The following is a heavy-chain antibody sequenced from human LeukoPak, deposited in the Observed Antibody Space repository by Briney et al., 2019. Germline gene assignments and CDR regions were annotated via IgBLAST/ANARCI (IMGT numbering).Heavy chain of an antibody. V-gene: IGHV4-59*08. Sequence: SETLSLTCTVSGGSISSYYWSWIRQPPGKGLEWIGYIYYSGSTNYNPSLKSRVTISVDTSKNQFSLKLSSVTAADTAVYYCASTVALGWYFDLWGRGTLVTVSS. J-gene: IGHJ2*01. CDR3: ASTVALGWYFDL. D-gene: IGHD2-15*01. CDR1: GGSISSYY. CDR2: IYYSGST.